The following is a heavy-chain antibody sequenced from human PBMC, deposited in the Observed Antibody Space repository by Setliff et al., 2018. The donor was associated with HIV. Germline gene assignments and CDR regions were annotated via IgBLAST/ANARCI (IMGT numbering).Heavy chain of an antibody. Sequence: GGSLRLSCAASGFTFSNFAINWVRQAPGKGLEWVSTISGRGTNTYYADSVKGRFTISRDNSKNTLSLQLNSLTAEDSAVYYCAKETFYYDSSGYWPEPGYYFDYWGQGTLVTVSS. V-gene: IGHV3-23*01. CDR2: ISGRGTNT. CDR3: AKETFYYDSSGYWPEPGYYFDY. CDR1: GFTFSNFA. J-gene: IGHJ4*02. D-gene: IGHD3-22*01.